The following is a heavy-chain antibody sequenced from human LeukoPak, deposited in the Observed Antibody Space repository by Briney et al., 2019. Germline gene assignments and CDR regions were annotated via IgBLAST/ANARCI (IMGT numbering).Heavy chain of an antibody. CDR2: INTDGSST. CDR1: GFTFSSYW. CDR3: ARVTPNPRSGLDGDIDY. V-gene: IGHV3-74*01. D-gene: IGHD6-19*01. J-gene: IGHJ4*02. Sequence: SGGSLRLSCATSGFTFSSYWMHWVRQAPGKGLVWVSRINTDGSSTSYADSVKGRFTISRDNAKNTLYLQMNSLRAEDTAVYYCARVTPNPRSGLDGDIDYWGQGTLVTVSS.